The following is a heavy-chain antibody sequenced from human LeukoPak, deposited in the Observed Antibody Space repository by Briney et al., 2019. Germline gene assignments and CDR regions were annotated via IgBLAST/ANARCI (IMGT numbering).Heavy chain of an antibody. CDR3: ARVYLSQQLVPGLDY. J-gene: IGHJ4*02. CDR2: IYSGGST. CDR1: GFTVSSNY. V-gene: IGHV3-53*01. Sequence: GGSLRLSCAASGFTVSSNYMSWVRQAPGKGLEWVSVIYSGGSTYYADSVKGRFTISRDNSKNTLYLQMNSLRAEDTALYYCARVYLSQQLVPGLDYWGQGTLVTVSS. D-gene: IGHD6-13*01.